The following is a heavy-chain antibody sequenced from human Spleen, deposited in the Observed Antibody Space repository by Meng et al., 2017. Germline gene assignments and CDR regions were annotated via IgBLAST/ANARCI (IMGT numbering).Heavy chain of an antibody. J-gene: IGHJ5*02. Sequence: SETLSLTCVVSGGSFSDYYWSWIRQPPGKGLEWIGEINHSGSTNYNPSLKSRVTISVDTSKNQFSLKLSSVTAADTAVYYCARSGAAAGIGWFDPWGQGTLVTVSS. CDR2: INHSGST. D-gene: IGHD6-13*01. CDR1: GGSFSDYY. CDR3: ARSGAAAGIGWFDP. V-gene: IGHV4-34*01.